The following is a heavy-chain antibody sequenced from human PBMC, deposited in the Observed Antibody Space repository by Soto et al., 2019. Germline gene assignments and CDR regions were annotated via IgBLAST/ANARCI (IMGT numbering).Heavy chain of an antibody. D-gene: IGHD6-19*01. CDR1: GFTFSSYG. CDR3: AKVSGWYVGYFDY. Sequence: QVQLVESGGGVVQPGRSLRLSCAASGFTFSSYGMHWVRQAPGKGLEWVAVISYDGSNKYYADSVKGRFTISRDNSKNTLYLQMNSLRAEDTAVYYCAKVSGWYVGYFDYWGQGTLVTVSS. V-gene: IGHV3-30*18. CDR2: ISYDGSNK. J-gene: IGHJ4*02.